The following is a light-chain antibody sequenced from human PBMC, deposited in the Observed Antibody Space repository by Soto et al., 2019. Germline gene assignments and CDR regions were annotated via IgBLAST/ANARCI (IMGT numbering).Light chain of an antibody. CDR1: QSVSSY. CDR2: DAS. Sequence: EIVLTQSPATLSLSPGERATLSCRASQSVSSYLAWYQQKPGQAPRLPIYDASNRATGIPARFSGSGSGTDFTLTISSLEPEDFAVYYCQQRSNWPPWTFGQGTK. CDR3: QQRSNWPPWT. V-gene: IGKV3-11*01. J-gene: IGKJ1*01.